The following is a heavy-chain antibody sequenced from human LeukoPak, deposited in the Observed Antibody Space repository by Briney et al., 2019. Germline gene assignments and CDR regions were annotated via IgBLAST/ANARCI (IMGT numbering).Heavy chain of an antibody. V-gene: IGHV4-4*07. J-gene: IGHJ4*02. CDR3: AREISGSGSYYKLNSFDY. CDR2: IYTSGGT. CDR1: GGSISNYY. Sequence: PSETLSLTCTVSGGSISNYYWSWIRQPAGKGLEWIGRIYTSGGTNYNPSLKSRVTMSVDTSKNQFSLKLSSVTAADTAVYYCAREISGSGSYYKLNSFDYWGQGTLVTVSS. D-gene: IGHD3-10*01.